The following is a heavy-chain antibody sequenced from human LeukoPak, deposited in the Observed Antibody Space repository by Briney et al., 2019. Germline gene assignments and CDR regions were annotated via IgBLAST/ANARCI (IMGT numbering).Heavy chain of an antibody. CDR3: ASYGYCSSTSCSYYYYYYMDV. V-gene: IGHV3-21*01. J-gene: IGHJ6*03. CDR1: GFTFSSYS. CDR2: ISSSSSYI. D-gene: IGHD2-2*01. Sequence: GGSLRLSCAASGFTFSSYSMNWVRQAPGKGLEWVSSISSSSSYIYYADSVKGRFTISRDNAKNSLYLQMNSLRAEDTAVYYCASYGYCSSTSCSYYYYYYMDVWGKGTTVTVSS.